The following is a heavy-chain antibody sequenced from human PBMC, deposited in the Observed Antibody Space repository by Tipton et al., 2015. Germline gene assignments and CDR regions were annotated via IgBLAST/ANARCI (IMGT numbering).Heavy chain of an antibody. Sequence: TLSLTCAVSGYSISSGYYWGWIRQPPGKGLEWIGSIYHRGDTNYNPSLKSRVTISLDTSKNQFSLKLNSVTAADTAVYYCARASIIQGYYHDSSRYYLFNSWGQGTLVPVSS. D-gene: IGHD3-22*01. CDR1: GYSISSGYY. CDR3: ARASIIQGYYHDSSRYYLFNS. V-gene: IGHV4-38-2*01. J-gene: IGHJ1*01. CDR2: IYHRGDT.